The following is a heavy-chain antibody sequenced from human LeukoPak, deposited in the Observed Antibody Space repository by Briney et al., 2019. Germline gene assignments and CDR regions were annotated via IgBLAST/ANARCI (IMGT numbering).Heavy chain of an antibody. Sequence: NPGGSLRLPCAASGFTFSSYSMNWVRQAPGKGLEWVSSISSSSSYIYYADSVKGRFTISRDNAKNSLYLQMNSLSPEDTAVYYCARDTYRFDDYWGQGTLVTVSS. CDR2: ISSSSSYI. J-gene: IGHJ4*02. D-gene: IGHD2-2*01. V-gene: IGHV3-21*01. CDR1: GFTFSSYS. CDR3: ARDTYRFDDY.